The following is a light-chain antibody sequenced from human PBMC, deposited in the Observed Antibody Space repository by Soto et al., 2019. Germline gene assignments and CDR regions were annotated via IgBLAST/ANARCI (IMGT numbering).Light chain of an antibody. V-gene: IGKV1-5*03. CDR1: QSIGSW. Sequence: DIQMTQSPSTLSASVGDGVTITCRASQSIGSWLAWYQQKPGKAPKLLIYKATNLQSGVPSRFSGSGSGTDFSPTISSLQPVDSATYFCQHYHDFQYTFGPGTKLEI. J-gene: IGKJ2*01. CDR2: KAT. CDR3: QHYHDFQYT.